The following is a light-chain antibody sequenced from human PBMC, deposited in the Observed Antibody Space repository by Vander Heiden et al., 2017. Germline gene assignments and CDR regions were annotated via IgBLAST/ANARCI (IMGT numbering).Light chain of an antibody. CDR3: MQAQQTPHP. CDR2: LGS. J-gene: IGKJ1*01. CDR1: QSLLHSNGYNY. V-gene: IGKV2-28*01. Sequence: VMTQSPLSLPVTPGEPASISCRSSQSLLHSNGYNYLDWYLQKPGQSPQLLIYLGSNRASGVPDRFSGSGSGTDFTLKISRVEAEDVGVYYCMQAQQTPHPFGQGTKVEIK.